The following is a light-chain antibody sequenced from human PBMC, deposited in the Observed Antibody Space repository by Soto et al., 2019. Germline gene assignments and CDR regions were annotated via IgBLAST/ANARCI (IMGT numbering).Light chain of an antibody. V-gene: IGKV3-15*01. J-gene: IGKJ4*01. Sequence: EIVITQSPTALSVSPGERATLCCRASQSVSSNLAWYQQKPGQAPRLLIYGASTRATGIPARFSGSGSGTEFTLTISSLQSEDFAVYYCQQYNNWPLTFGGGTKVAIK. CDR1: QSVSSN. CDR3: QQYNNWPLT. CDR2: GAS.